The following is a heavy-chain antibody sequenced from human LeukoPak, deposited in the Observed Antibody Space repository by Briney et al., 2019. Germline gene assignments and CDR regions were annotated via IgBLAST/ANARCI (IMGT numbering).Heavy chain of an antibody. CDR2: ISSGGRT. V-gene: IGHV4-34*01. Sequence: PSETLSLTCAVYGGSFCGYYWTWIRQSPVKGLEWIGEISSGGRTNDNPSLKSRVSISVDTSKSQFSLNLSSVTAADTAVYYCARVVQRRTTGDIFGRYFDFWGQGSLVTVSS. J-gene: IGHJ4*02. D-gene: IGHD3-3*02. CDR3: ARVVQRRTTGDIFGRYFDF. CDR1: GGSFCGYY.